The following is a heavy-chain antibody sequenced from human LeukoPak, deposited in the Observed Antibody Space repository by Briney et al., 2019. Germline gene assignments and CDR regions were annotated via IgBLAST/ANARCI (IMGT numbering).Heavy chain of an antibody. J-gene: IGHJ6*02. Sequence: SETLSLTCTVSGGSISSYYWSWIRQPPGKGLEWIGYIYYSGSTNYNPSLKSRVTIPVDTSKNQFSLKLSSVTAADTAVYYYAGWELESYYYYGMDVWGQGTTVTVSS. CDR3: AGWELESYYYYGMDV. CDR1: GGSISSYY. V-gene: IGHV4-59*01. CDR2: IYYSGST. D-gene: IGHD1-1*01.